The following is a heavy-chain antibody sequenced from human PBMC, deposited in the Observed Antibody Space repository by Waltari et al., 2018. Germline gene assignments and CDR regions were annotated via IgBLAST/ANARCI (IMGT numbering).Heavy chain of an antibody. CDR1: GYTFTSYA. CDR3: ARGARPLRYCSGGSCQYYFDY. V-gene: IGHV1-3*01. J-gene: IGHJ4*02. Sequence: QVQLVQSGAEVKKPGASVKGSCKASGYTFTSYAMHWVRQAPGQRIEWMGWINAGTGNTKESHKFKGRVTITRDTAASTAYRERSSLRSEDTAVYYCARGARPLRYCSGGSCQYYFDYWGQGTLVTVSS. CDR2: INAGTGNT. D-gene: IGHD2-15*01.